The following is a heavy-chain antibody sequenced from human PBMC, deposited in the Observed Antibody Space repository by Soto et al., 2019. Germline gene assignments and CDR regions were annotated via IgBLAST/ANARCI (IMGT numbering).Heavy chain of an antibody. Sequence: QVQLVESGGGVVQPGRSLRLSCAASGFTFSSYGMHWVRQAPGKGLEWVAVIWYDGSNKYYADSVKGRFTISRDNSKNTLYLQMNSLRAEDTAVYYCAREGDPIGYYFDYLGQGTLVTVSS. CDR1: GFTFSSYG. J-gene: IGHJ4*02. D-gene: IGHD3-16*01. CDR2: IWYDGSNK. CDR3: AREGDPIGYYFDY. V-gene: IGHV3-33*01.